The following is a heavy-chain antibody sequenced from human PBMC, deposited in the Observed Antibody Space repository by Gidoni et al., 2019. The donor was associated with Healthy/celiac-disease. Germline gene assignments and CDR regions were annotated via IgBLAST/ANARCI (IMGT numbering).Heavy chain of an antibody. CDR2: ISAYNGNT. CDR1: GYTFTSYG. CDR3: ARDRDEYYYDSSGYRGSDAFDI. J-gene: IGHJ3*02. Sequence: QVQLVQSGAEVKKPGASVKVSCKASGYTFTSYGISWVRQAPGQGLEWMGWISAYNGNTNYAQKLQGRVTMTTDTSTSTAYMELRSLRSDDTAVYYCARDRDEYYYDSSGYRGSDAFDIWGQGTMVTVSS. D-gene: IGHD3-22*01. V-gene: IGHV1-18*01.